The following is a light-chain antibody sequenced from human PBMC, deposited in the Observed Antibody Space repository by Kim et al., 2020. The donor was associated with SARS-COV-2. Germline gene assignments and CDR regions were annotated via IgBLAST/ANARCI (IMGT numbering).Light chain of an antibody. V-gene: IGKV3-15*01. Sequence: EVVLTQSPATLSVSPGERATLSCRASQSVGSKLAWYQQKPGQAPRLLIYSASARATGIPARFSGSGSGTEFTLTISSLQSEDFAVYYCQQLNNWPRTFGQGTKVDIK. CDR3: QQLNNWPRT. CDR2: SAS. CDR1: QSVGSK. J-gene: IGKJ1*01.